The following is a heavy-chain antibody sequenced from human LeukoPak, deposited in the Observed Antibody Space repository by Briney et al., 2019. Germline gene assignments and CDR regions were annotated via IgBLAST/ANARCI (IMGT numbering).Heavy chain of an antibody. J-gene: IGHJ4*02. Sequence: SETLSLTCGEFGVSINDYYWSWIRQSPGKGLEWIGEISHTEGTRYNPSLESRVTTSVGTSENQLSLKLIFVTAADTAVYYCARIRCGHSGSVCYNHWGLGTLVTVSS. D-gene: IGHD3-9*01. CDR3: ARIRCGHSGSVCYNH. V-gene: IGHV4-34*01. CDR1: GVSINDYY. CDR2: ISHTEGT.